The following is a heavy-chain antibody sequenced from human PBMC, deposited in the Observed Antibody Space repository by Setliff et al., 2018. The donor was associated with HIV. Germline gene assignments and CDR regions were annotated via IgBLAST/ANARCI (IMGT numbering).Heavy chain of an antibody. V-gene: IGHV4-59*08. CDR2: MYYSGNT. D-gene: IGHD3-3*01. CDR1: GVSISNYY. Sequence: PSETLSLTCTVSGVSISNYYWSWIRQPPGKGLEWIGYMYYSGNTNYNPSLKSRVTISVDTSKNQFSLNLSSVTAADTAVYYCASWGGFEWLLSEEAFDIWGQGTLVTV. J-gene: IGHJ4*02. CDR3: ASWGGFEWLLSEEAFDI.